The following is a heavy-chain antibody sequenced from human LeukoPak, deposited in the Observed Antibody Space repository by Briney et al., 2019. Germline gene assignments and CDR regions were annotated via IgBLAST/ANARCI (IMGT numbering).Heavy chain of an antibody. CDR2: ISSSSGYI. CDR1: GFTFSSYS. J-gene: IGHJ6*02. D-gene: IGHD2-2*02. Sequence: KPGGSLRFSCAASGFTFSSYSMNWVRQAPGKGLEWVPSISSSSGYIYYADSVKGRFTISRDNAKNSLYLQMNSLRAEDTAVYYCARDNSVVVPAAIGGDYYYYYGMDVWGQGTTVTVSS. V-gene: IGHV3-21*01. CDR3: ARDNSVVVPAAIGGDYYYYYGMDV.